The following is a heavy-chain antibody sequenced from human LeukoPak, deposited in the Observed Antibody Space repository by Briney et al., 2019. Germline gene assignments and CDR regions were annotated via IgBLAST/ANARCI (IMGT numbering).Heavy chain of an antibody. CDR1: GFTFNNYG. D-gene: IGHD2-15*01. CDR2: ISYDGSNK. CDR3: ARGCRYCSGGSQDS. V-gene: IGHV3-30*03. J-gene: IGHJ4*02. Sequence: PGRSLRLSCAASGFTFNNYGMHWVRQAPGKGLECMAIISYDGSNKYYADSVKGRFTISRDNSKNTLYLQMNSLRAEDTAVYYCARGCRYCSGGSQDSWGQGTLVTVSP.